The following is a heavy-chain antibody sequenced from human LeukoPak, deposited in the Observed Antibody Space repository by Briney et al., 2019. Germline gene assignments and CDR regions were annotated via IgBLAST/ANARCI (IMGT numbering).Heavy chain of an antibody. Sequence: GGSLRLSCAASGFTVSSNYMSWVRQAPGKGLEWVSVIYSGGSTYYADSVKGRFTISRDNSKNTLYLQMNSLRAEDTAAYYCARDLATIAHYYYYMDVWGKGTTVTVSS. CDR2: IYSGGST. J-gene: IGHJ6*03. CDR1: GFTVSSNY. D-gene: IGHD5-12*01. CDR3: ARDLATIAHYYYYMDV. V-gene: IGHV3-66*02.